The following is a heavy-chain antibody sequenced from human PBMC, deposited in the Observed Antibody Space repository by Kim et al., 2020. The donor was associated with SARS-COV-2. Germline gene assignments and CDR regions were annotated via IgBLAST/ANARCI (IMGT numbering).Heavy chain of an antibody. CDR2: ISHSSEYI. CDR3: ARVSGDYDSTGYYSGDALDF. V-gene: IGHV3-21*06. J-gene: IGHJ3*01. CDR1: GFTFSTYS. D-gene: IGHD3-22*01. Sequence: GGSLRLSCAASGFTFSTYSLTWVRQAPGKGLEWVSYISHSSEYIYYADSVKGRFTISRDNAKNSLFLQMNSLRVEDTAVYWCARVSGDYDSTGYYSGDALDFWGQGTKVTVSS.